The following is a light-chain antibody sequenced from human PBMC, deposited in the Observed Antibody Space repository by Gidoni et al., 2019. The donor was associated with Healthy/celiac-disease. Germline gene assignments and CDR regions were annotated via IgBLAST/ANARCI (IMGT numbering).Light chain of an antibody. Sequence: DSQMPQSPSTMSASVVDRVTITCRASQSISSWLAWYQQKPGKAPKLLIYKASSLESGVPSRFSGIGSGTEFTLTISSLQPDDFATYYCQQYNSYSWTFGQGTKVEIK. CDR3: QQYNSYSWT. V-gene: IGKV1-5*03. J-gene: IGKJ1*01. CDR1: QSISSW. CDR2: KAS.